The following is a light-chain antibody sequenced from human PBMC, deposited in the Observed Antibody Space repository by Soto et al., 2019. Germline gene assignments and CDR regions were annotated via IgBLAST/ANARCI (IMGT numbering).Light chain of an antibody. V-gene: IGKV3-20*01. Sequence: EIVLTQSPGTLSLSRGERAALSCRASQSVSSTYLAWYQQKPGQAPRLLIYGASSRATGIPDRFSGSGSGTDFTLTISRLEPEDFAVYYCQQNGSSQTFGGGTKVDIK. CDR2: GAS. CDR3: QQNGSSQT. CDR1: QSVSSTY. J-gene: IGKJ4*01.